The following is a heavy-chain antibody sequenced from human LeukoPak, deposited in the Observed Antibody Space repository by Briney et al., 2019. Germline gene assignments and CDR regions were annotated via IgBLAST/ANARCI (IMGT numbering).Heavy chain of an antibody. V-gene: IGHV1-2*02. Sequence: GASVKVSCKTSGYTFTAYYIHWVRRAPGQGLEWMGWINPNTGVTNYAQKFQGRVIMTMDTSISAAYMELSNLRSDDTAVYYCARGYGDFRVEGRYFHSWGQGTLVTVSS. CDR2: INPNTGVT. J-gene: IGHJ4*02. D-gene: IGHD4-17*01. CDR3: ARGYGDFRVEGRYFHS. CDR1: GYTFTAYY.